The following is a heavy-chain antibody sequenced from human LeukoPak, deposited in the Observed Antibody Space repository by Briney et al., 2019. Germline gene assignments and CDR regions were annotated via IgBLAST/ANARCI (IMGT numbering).Heavy chain of an antibody. CDR2: INWNGGST. CDR3: AREWRYSSSLVHNY. Sequence: PGGSLRLSCAASGFTFDDYGMSWVRQAPGKGLEWVSGINWNGGSTGYADSVKGRFTISRDNAKNSLYLQMNSLRAEDTALYYCAREWRYSSSLVHNYWGQGTLVTVSS. J-gene: IGHJ4*02. CDR1: GFTFDDYG. D-gene: IGHD6-13*01. V-gene: IGHV3-20*04.